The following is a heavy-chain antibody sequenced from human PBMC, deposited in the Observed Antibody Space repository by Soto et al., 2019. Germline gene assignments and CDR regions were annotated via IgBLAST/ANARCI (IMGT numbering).Heavy chain of an antibody. Sequence: QVQLQESGPGLVKPSQTLSLTCTVSGGSISSGDYYWSWIRQPPGKGLEGIGYIYYSGSTSYNPSLKSRVTISVDTSKNQFSLKLSSVTAADTAVYYCASAGVVVAAPGWFDPWGQGTLVTVSS. CDR3: ASAGVVVAAPGWFDP. D-gene: IGHD2-15*01. V-gene: IGHV4-30-4*01. CDR2: IYYSGST. CDR1: GGSISSGDYY. J-gene: IGHJ5*02.